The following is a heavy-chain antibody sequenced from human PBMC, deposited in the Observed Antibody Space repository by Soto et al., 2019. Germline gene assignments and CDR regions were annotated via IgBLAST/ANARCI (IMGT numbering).Heavy chain of an antibody. CDR1: GFPFSNYA. V-gene: IGHV3-23*01. D-gene: IGHD3-3*02. CDR3: SKDGPFFHFFTCFLPEGHYFDH. J-gene: IGHJ4*02. CDR2: ISGPGGRT. Sequence: PGGSLRLSCEASGFPFSNYAMNWVRQVPGKGLEWVSGISGPGGRTYYADSVKGRFTISRDNSKNTLYLQMNSLRAEETAVYYWSKDGPFFHFFTCFLPEGHYFDHWGQGTLVTVSS.